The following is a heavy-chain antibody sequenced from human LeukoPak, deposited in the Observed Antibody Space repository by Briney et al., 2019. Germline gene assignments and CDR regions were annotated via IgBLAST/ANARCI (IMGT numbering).Heavy chain of an antibody. V-gene: IGHV4-39*07. D-gene: IGHD6-13*01. CDR1: GDSIIGYY. CDR2: IYYSGST. J-gene: IGHJ6*03. CDR3: AKSGPRSSSWYYYYYYYMDV. Sequence: PSETLSLTCSVSGDSIIGYYWGWIRQPPGKGLEWIGSIYYSGSTYYNPSLKSRVTISVDTSKNQFSLKLSSVTAADTAVYYCAKSGPRSSSWYYYYYYYMDVWGKGTTVTVSS.